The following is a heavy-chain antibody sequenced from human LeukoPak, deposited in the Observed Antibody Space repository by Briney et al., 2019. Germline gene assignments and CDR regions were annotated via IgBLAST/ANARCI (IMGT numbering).Heavy chain of an antibody. CDR1: GFTFGGYA. Sequence: GGSLRLSCTASGFTFGGYAMSWVRQAPGKGLEWVGFIRSKAYGGTTEYAASVKGRFTISRDDSKSIAYLQMNSLKTEDTAVYYCTRSVPRYCSSTSCRYFDYWGQGTLVTVSS. D-gene: IGHD2-2*01. CDR2: IRSKAYGGTT. CDR3: TRSVPRYCSSTSCRYFDY. V-gene: IGHV3-49*04. J-gene: IGHJ4*02.